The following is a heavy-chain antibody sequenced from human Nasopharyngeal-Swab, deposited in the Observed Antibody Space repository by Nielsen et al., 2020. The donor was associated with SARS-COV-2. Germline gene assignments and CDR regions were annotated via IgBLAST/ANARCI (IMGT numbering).Heavy chain of an antibody. Sequence: GGSLRLSCAASGFTFSDYAMHWVRQAPGKGLEWVAVILYDRSRKYYADSVKGRFTISGDNSKNMLYLQMNSLRADDDTALYYCAREADSHDFWGQGALVTVSS. V-gene: IGHV3-30-3*01. CDR3: AREADSHDF. CDR1: GFTFSDYA. J-gene: IGHJ4*02. CDR2: ILYDRSRK.